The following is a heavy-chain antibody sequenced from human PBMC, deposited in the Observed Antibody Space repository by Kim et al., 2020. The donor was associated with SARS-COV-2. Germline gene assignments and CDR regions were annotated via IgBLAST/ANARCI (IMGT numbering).Heavy chain of an antibody. Sequence: KCRFTISRDNSKNTLYLPMNSLRAEDTAVYYCARAGVIAARPYYYYGMDVWGQGTTVTVSS. D-gene: IGHD6-6*01. J-gene: IGHJ6*02. CDR3: ARAGVIAARPYYYYGMDV. V-gene: IGHV3-30*07.